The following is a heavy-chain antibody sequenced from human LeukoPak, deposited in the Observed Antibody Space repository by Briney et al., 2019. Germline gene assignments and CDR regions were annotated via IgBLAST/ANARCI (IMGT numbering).Heavy chain of an antibody. Sequence: EASVKVSCKASGYTFTSYGISWVRQAPGQGLEWMGWISAYNGNTNYAQKLQGRVTMTTDTSTSTAYMELRSLRPDDTAVYYCARDGWYNWNYFNYFDYWGQGTLVTVSS. V-gene: IGHV1-18*01. CDR3: ARDGWYNWNYFNYFDY. J-gene: IGHJ4*02. CDR2: ISAYNGNT. CDR1: GYTFTSYG. D-gene: IGHD1-7*01.